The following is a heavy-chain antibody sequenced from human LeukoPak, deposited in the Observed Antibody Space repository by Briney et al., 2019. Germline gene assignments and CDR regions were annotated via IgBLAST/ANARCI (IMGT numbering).Heavy chain of an antibody. J-gene: IGHJ4*02. D-gene: IGHD3-10*01. CDR1: GITFITHS. CDR2: ISSRGSTI. V-gene: IGHV3-48*01. CDR3: ATLEFADS. Sequence: GGSLRLSCAASGITFITHSLNWVRQVPGKGLEWISYISSRGSTIYYADSVRGRFTISRDDANSSLYLQMNSLRADDTAVYYCATLEFADSWGQGTPVTVSS.